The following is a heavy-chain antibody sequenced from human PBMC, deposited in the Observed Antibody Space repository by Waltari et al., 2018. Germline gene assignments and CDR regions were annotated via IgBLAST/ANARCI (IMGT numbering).Heavy chain of an antibody. J-gene: IGHJ4*02. CDR1: GGSIRNYY. CDR2: IYYSGST. Sequence: QVQLQESGPGLVKPSETLSLTCTVSGGSIRNYYWNWVRQPPGKGLEWIGYIYYSGSTNYNPSFKSRVTISLDTSKTQFSLKLSSVTAADTAVYYCARRQRGTYFFDYWGQGTLVTVSS. D-gene: IGHD3-16*01. CDR3: ARRQRGTYFFDY. V-gene: IGHV4-59*08.